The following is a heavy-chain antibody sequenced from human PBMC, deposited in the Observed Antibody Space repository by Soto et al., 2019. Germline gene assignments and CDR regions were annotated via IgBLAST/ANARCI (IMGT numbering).Heavy chain of an antibody. D-gene: IGHD3-3*01. J-gene: IGHJ4*02. CDR1: GVSISSGCCY. CDR3: ARLFEDDAFWSAYYKMVDYRNDY. CDR2: IYYSGST. Sequence: SETXSLTCTFSGVSISSGCCYWSGMRQHPGKVREWIGYIYYSGSTYYNPSLKSRVTISLDTSKNQFSLKLSSVTAADTAVYYCARLFEDDAFWSAYYKMVDYRNDYWGQGTLVTVSS. V-gene: IGHV4-31*03.